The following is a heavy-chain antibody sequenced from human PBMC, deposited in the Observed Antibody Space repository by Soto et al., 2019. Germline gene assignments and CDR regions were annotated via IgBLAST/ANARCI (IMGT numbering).Heavy chain of an antibody. CDR3: AKDGGPVYCNSPGCSAKHFDY. CDR2: ISYDGDYE. V-gene: IGHV3-30*18. D-gene: IGHD2-2*01. CDR1: GFTFSNYG. J-gene: IGHJ4*02. Sequence: QVQLVESGGGVVQPGRSLRLSCAASGFTFSNYGMHWVRQAPGKGLEWVAIISYDGDYEYYADSVRGRFPISRDNSKNTLYLQTSSLRHEDTAVYYCAKDGGPVYCNSPGCSAKHFDYWGQGTLVTVSS.